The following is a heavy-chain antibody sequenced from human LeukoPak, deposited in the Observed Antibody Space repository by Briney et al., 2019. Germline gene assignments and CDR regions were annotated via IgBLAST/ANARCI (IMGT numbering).Heavy chain of an antibody. CDR1: GGTFSSYT. CDR2: INPILGIA. V-gene: IGHV1-69*02. D-gene: IGHD6-13*01. CDR3: AAGANMAAAGTGLGY. J-gene: IGHJ4*01. Sequence: SVKVSCKASGGTFSSYTISWVRQAPGQGLEWMGRINPILGIANYAQKFQGRVTITADTSTSTAYMELSSLRSEDTAVYYCAAGANMAAAGTGLGYWGQGTLVTVSS.